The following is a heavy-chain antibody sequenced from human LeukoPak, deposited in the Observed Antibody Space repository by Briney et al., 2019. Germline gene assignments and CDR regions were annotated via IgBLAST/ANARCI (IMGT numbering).Heavy chain of an antibody. CDR2: IYYSGST. CDR1: GGSISSHY. CDR3: ARAAARSTFDY. Sequence: SETLSLTCTVSGGSISSHYWSWIRQPPGMGLEWIGYIYYSGSTNYNPSLKSRVTISVDTSKNQFSLKLSSVTAADTAVYYCARAAARSTFDYWGQGTLVTVSS. D-gene: IGHD2-2*01. V-gene: IGHV4-59*11. J-gene: IGHJ4*02.